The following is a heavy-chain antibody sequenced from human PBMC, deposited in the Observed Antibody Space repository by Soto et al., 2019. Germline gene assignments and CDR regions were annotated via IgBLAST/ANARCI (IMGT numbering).Heavy chain of an antibody. V-gene: IGHV1-69*04. D-gene: IGHD6-6*01. CDR1: GGTFSSYT. Sequence: SVKVSFKASGGTFSSYTISWVRQAPGQGLEWMGRIIPILGIANYAQKFQGRVTITADKSTSTAYMELSSLRSEDTAVYYCARDPGSSPRGYWFDPWGQGTLVTVSS. CDR3: ARDPGSSPRGYWFDP. CDR2: IIPILGIA. J-gene: IGHJ5*02.